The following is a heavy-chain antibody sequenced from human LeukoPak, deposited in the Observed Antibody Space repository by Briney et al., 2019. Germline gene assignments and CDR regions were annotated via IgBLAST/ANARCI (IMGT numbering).Heavy chain of an antibody. CDR2: INPSGGST. CDR1: GYTFTSYY. CDR3: ARVGKSIAVTGEYFDY. Sequence: ASVKVSCKASGYTFTSYYMHWVRQAPGQGLEWMGIINPSGGSTSYAQKFQGRVTMTRDTSTSTAYMELRSLRSDDTAVYYCARVGKSIAVTGEYFDYWGQGTLVTVSS. D-gene: IGHD6-19*01. V-gene: IGHV1-46*01. J-gene: IGHJ4*02.